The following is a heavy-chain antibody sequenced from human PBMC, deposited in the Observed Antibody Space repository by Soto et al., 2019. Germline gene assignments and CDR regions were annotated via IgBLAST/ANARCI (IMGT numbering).Heavy chain of an antibody. CDR1: GGSITDYS. CDR3: ARDEGVVVNSYNGFDS. CDR2: IFSSGST. J-gene: IGHJ4*02. V-gene: IGHV4-4*07. Sequence: SATLSLTCTVSGGSITDYSWLWIRQPAGKGLVWVGVIFSSGSTNYNPSLKARITMSLAKSMNKFSLKLNSATATDTAVYFCARDEGVVVNSYNGFDSWGQGTLVTVSS. D-gene: IGHD3-3*01.